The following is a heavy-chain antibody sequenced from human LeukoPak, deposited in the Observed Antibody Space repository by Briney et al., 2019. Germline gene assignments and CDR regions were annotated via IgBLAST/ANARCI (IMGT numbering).Heavy chain of an antibody. Sequence: ASVKVSCKASGYTFTSYYMHWVRQAPGQGLEWMGIINPGDGRATYPQKFQGRVTMTRDTSTSTVYMELSSLRSEDTAVYYCARDPSGNHYGHFDYWGQGTLVTVSS. J-gene: IGHJ4*02. V-gene: IGHV1-46*01. CDR2: INPGDGRA. CDR1: GYTFTSYY. CDR3: ARDPSGNHYGHFDY. D-gene: IGHD1-26*01.